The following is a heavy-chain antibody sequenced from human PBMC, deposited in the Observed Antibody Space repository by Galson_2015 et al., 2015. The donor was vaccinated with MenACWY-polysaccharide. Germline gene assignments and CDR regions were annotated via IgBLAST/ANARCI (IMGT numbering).Heavy chain of an antibody. J-gene: IGHJ4*02. D-gene: IGHD3-10*01. V-gene: IGHV4-61*05. Sequence: SETLSLTCTVSGGSISDTNYYWGWVRQPPGKGLEWIGYIYYTGSTNYNPSLKSRVTISVDTSKNQFSLKLSSVTAADTAVYYCARQSAFRGEWYFDFWGREPWSASPQ. CDR2: IYYTGST. CDR1: GGSISDTNYY. CDR3: ARQSAFRGEWYFDF.